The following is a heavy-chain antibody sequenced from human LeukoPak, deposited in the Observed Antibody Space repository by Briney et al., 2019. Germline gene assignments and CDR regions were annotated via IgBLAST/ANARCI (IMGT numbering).Heavy chain of an antibody. CDR3: ARDSPYSSSPGDLDV. CDR2: INSDGSST. Sequence: PGESLRLSCAASGFTLSSNWMHWVRQAPGKGLVWVSRINSDGSSTRYADSVKGRFTISRDNAKNTLYLQMNSLRAEDTAVYYCARDSPYSSSPGDLDVWGKGTTVTVSS. V-gene: IGHV3-74*01. D-gene: IGHD6-6*01. CDR1: GFTLSSNW. J-gene: IGHJ6*04.